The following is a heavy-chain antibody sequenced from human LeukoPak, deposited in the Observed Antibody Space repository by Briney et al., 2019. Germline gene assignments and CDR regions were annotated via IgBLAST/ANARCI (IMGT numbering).Heavy chain of an antibody. CDR3: ARSPQWLVLSPAHFDY. CDR1: GGTFSSYA. CDR2: IIPIFGTA. Sequence: SVKVSCKASGGTFSSYAISWVRQAPGQGLEWMGGIIPIFGTANYAQKFQGRVTITADESTSTAYMELSSLRSEDTAVYYCARSPQWLVLSPAHFDYWGQGTLVTVSS. D-gene: IGHD6-19*01. V-gene: IGHV1-69*13. J-gene: IGHJ4*02.